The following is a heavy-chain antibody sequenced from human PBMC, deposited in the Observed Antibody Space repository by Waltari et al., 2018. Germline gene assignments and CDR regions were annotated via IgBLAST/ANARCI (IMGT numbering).Heavy chain of an antibody. D-gene: IGHD2-21*01. Sequence: EVQLVESGGGLAQPGGSLRLSCAASGFTFSTYAMSWVRQAPGKGLVWVSSISVGGGSTYYADSVKGRFTISRDNSKNTLYLQMNSLRVEDTAIYYCAQQRGLWWCLDVWGKGTTVTVSS. CDR2: ISVGGGST. CDR1: GFTFSTYA. J-gene: IGHJ6*04. CDR3: AQQRGLWWCLDV. V-gene: IGHV3-23*04.